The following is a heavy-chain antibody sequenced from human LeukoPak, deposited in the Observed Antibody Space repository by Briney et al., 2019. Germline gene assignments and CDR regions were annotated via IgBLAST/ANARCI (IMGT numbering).Heavy chain of an antibody. J-gene: IGHJ3*02. V-gene: IGHV4-59*01. D-gene: IGHD3-10*01. CDR2: IYYSGNT. CDR3: ARAPGGYGSGSRGAFDI. CDR1: GGSIFTYY. Sequence: KPSETLSLTCTASGGSIFTYYWSWIRQPPGKGLEWIGYIYYSGNTNYNPPLESRVTISVDTSKNQFSLKLSSMTAADTAVYYCARAPGGYGSGSRGAFDIWGQGTIVTVSS.